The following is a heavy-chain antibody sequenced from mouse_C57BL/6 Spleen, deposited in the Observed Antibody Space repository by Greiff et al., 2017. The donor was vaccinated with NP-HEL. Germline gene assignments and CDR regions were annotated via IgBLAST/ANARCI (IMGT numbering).Heavy chain of an antibody. D-gene: IGHD2-2*01. J-gene: IGHJ3*01. Sequence: EVQLQESGPGLVKPSQSLSLTCSVTGYSITSGYYWNWIRQFPGNNLEWMGYISYDGSNNYNPSLKNRISITRDTSKNQFFLKLNSVTTEDTATYYCARGDGYDGRAWFAYWGQGTLVTVSA. CDR2: ISYDGSN. CDR1: GYSITSGYY. CDR3: ARGDGYDGRAWFAY. V-gene: IGHV3-6*01.